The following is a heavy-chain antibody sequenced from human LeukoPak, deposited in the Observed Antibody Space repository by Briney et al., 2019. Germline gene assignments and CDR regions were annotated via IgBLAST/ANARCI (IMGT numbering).Heavy chain of an antibody. Sequence: SETLSLTCTVSGGSISSYYWSWIRQPPGKGLEWIGYIYYSGSTNYNPSLKSRVTISVDTSKDQFSLKLSSVTAADTAVYYCARPYSSSCYYMDVWGKGTTVTVSS. CDR3: ARPYSSSCYYMDV. J-gene: IGHJ6*03. V-gene: IGHV4-59*01. D-gene: IGHD6-13*01. CDR2: IYYSGST. CDR1: GGSISSYY.